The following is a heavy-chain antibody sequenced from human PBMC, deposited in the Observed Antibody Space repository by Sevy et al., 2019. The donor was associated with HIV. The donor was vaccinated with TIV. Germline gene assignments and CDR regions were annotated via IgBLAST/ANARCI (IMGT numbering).Heavy chain of an antibody. J-gene: IGHJ3*02. CDR3: ANDPVFGLLIHKGQDSFHI. Sequence: GGSLRLSCTASGFISSPYWMHWVRQAPGKGLEWVALISYDASNKYYGDSINGRFTISRDNSKNTLYLQMNSLRGEDTAVYYCANDPVFGLLIHKGQDSFHIWGQGTMVTVSS. V-gene: IGHV3-30*18. CDR1: GFISSPYW. CDR2: ISYDASNK. D-gene: IGHD3-3*01.